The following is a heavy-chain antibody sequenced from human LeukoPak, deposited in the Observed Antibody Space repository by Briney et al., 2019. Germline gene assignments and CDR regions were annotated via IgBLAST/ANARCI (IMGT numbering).Heavy chain of an antibody. Sequence: SETLSLTCAVYGGSFSGYYWSWIRQPPGKGLEWIGEINHSGSTNYNPSLKSRVTISVDTSKNQFSLKLSSVTAADTAVYYCASGSYSFYYFDYWGQGTLVTVSS. CDR1: GGSFSGYY. CDR3: ASGSYSFYYFDY. V-gene: IGHV4-34*01. D-gene: IGHD1-26*01. J-gene: IGHJ4*02. CDR2: INHSGST.